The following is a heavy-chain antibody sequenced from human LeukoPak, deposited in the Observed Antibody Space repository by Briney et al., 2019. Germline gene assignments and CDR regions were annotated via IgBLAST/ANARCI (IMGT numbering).Heavy chain of an antibody. CDR3: ARQNDFRLDY. CDR1: GYTFSSYW. V-gene: IGHV5-51*01. J-gene: IGHJ4*02. CDR2: IYPGDSDT. Sequence: GESLKISCKGSGYTFSSYWIGWVRQMPGKGLEWMGIIYPGDSDTRYSPSLQGQVTISVDTSIGTAYLQWSSLKASDTAIYYCARQNDFRLDYWGRGTLVTVSS. D-gene: IGHD3-3*01.